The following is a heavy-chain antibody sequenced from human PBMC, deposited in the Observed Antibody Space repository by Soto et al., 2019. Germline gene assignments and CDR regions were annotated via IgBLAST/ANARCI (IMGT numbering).Heavy chain of an antibody. Sequence: PWGSLRLSCAASGLTFNIYGMHWVRQAPDKGLEWVALISYDGSNQYYADSVKGRFTISRDNSKNTLFLQMNSLRADDTAVYYCAKDQASGQGSFDSWGQGTLVTVSS. J-gene: IGHJ4*02. V-gene: IGHV3-30*18. CDR1: GLTFNIYG. CDR2: ISYDGSNQ. CDR3: AKDQASGQGSFDS.